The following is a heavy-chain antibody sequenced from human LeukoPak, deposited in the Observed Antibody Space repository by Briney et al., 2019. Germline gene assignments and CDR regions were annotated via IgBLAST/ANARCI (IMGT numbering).Heavy chain of an antibody. D-gene: IGHD2-8*02. CDR2: ISNGY. J-gene: IGHJ5*02. Sequence: GGCLRLSCVASGFVFSSHAMSWVRQAPGKGLEWVSAISNGYYYADSVKGRFTISRDTSKNTVNLHMSSLRAEDTAVYFCVREAGYCTAASCSKTNWFDPWGQGTLVTVSS. CDR3: VREAGYCTAASCSKTNWFDP. CDR1: GFVFSSHA. V-gene: IGHV3-23*05.